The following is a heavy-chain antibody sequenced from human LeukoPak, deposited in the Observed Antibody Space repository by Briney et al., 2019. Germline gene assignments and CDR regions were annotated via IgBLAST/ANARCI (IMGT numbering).Heavy chain of an antibody. CDR2: ISGSGGSA. Sequence: GGSLRLSCAASGFTFSSYAMSWVRQAPGKGLEWVSAISGSGGSAYYADSVKGRFTISRDNSKNTLYLQMNSLGAEDTAVYYCAKGLHDSSFDYWGQGTLVTVSS. CDR1: GFTFSSYA. V-gene: IGHV3-23*01. CDR3: AKGLHDSSFDY. D-gene: IGHD3-22*01. J-gene: IGHJ4*02.